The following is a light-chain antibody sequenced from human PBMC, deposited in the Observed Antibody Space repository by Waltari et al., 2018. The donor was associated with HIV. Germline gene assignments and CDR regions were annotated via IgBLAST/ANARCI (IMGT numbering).Light chain of an antibody. J-gene: IGLJ3*02. CDR2: KGS. Sequence: SYELTQPPSVSVSPGQTARITCSGDALPKQFAYWYQQKPGQAPVLVIYKGSERPSGIPERVSGSSSGTTVTLTISGFQAEDEADYYCQSADSSGTYWVVGGGTKLTVL. CDR1: ALPKQF. CDR3: QSADSSGTYWV. V-gene: IGLV3-25*03.